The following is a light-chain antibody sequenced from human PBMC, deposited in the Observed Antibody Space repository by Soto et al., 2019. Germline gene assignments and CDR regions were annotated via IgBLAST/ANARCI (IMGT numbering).Light chain of an antibody. CDR2: DAS. V-gene: IGKV3-11*01. Sequence: ETVLTQSPATLSLSPGQRATFSCRASQSVGSYLAWYQQKPGQAPRLLIYDASNRATGIPARFSGSGSGTVFTLTITSLEPEDFADYFCQQNTDWPLTFGGGTKLEI. J-gene: IGKJ4*01. CDR1: QSVGSY. CDR3: QQNTDWPLT.